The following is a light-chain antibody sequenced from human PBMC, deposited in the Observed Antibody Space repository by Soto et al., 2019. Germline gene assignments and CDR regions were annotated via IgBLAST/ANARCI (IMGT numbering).Light chain of an antibody. V-gene: IGKV1-13*02. CDR3: QQCKSYPIT. CDR1: HDASNA. CDR2: DAS. Sequence: AIQLTQSPSSLSASVGDRVTITCRASHDASNAVAWYQHKPGKAPTLLLYDASTLESGVPSRFSGSGSGTYVTLTISSLQAEDFDSYVCQQCKSYPITFGQGTRVEIK. J-gene: IGKJ5*01.